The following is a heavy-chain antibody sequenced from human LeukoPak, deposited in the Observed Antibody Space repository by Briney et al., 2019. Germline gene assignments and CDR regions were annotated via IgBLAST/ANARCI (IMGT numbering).Heavy chain of an antibody. V-gene: IGHV4-30-4*08. J-gene: IGHJ4*02. CDR1: GGSVSSGSYY. CDR2: IYYSGST. D-gene: IGHD3-22*01. Sequence: PSETLSLTCTVSGGSVSSGSYYWSWIRQPPGKGLEWIGYIYYSGSTYYNPSLKSRVTISVDTSKNQFSLKLSSVTAADTAVYYCARASDDSSGYYYAHDYWGQGTLVTVSS. CDR3: ARASDDSSGYYYAHDY.